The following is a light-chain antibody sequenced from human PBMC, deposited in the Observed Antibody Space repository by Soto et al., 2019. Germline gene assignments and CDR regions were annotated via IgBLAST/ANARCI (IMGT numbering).Light chain of an antibody. V-gene: IGKV3-15*01. CDR2: GAS. CDR1: ESVSTN. CDR3: QQYNSYS. J-gene: IGKJ1*01. Sequence: EVVMTQSPATLSVSPGERATLSCRASESVSTNLAWYQQRPGQAPRLVIYGASTRATGIPARFSGSGSGTEFTLTISSLQPDDFATYYCQQYNSYSFGQGTKVDIK.